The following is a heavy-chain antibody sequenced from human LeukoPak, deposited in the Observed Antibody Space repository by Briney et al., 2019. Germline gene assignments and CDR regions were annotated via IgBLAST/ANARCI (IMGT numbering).Heavy chain of an antibody. CDR2: ISSDGSNK. V-gene: IGHV3-30*04. CDR3: ARDRADY. CDR1: GFTFSKYA. Sequence: PGRSLRLSCAASGFTFSKYAMHWVRQAPGKGLEWVAVISSDGSNKHFGDSVKGRFTISRDNAKNSLYLQMNSLRAEDTAVYYCARDRADYWGQGTLVTVSS. D-gene: IGHD3-10*01. J-gene: IGHJ4*02.